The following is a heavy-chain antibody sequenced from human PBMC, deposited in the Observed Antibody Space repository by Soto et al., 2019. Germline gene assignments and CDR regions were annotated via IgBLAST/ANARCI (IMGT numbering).Heavy chain of an antibody. V-gene: IGHV1-18*04. CDR1: GYTFNGYS. Sequence: QVQLLQSGAEVKKHGASVKVSCKTSGYTFNGYSISWVRQAPGQGLEWMGWISTYNGNTNTAHRFQGRVTINKDTSTRTDYMELTNLKVGDPAMYYCARVDRSRWWAVADWGQGTLVTVSS. J-gene: IGHJ4*02. CDR3: ARVDRSRWWAVAD. CDR2: ISTYNGNT. D-gene: IGHD2-15*01.